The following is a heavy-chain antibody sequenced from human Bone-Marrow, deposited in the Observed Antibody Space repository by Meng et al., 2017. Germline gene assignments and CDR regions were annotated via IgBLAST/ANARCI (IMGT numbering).Heavy chain of an antibody. CDR3: ARDPFSLRYFDWLFPRGAFDI. V-gene: IGHV3-7*01. D-gene: IGHD3-9*01. J-gene: IGHJ3*02. CDR2: IKQDGSEK. CDR1: GFTFSSYW. Sequence: GESLKISCAASGFTFSSYWMSWVRQASGKGLEWVANIKQDGSEKYYVDSVKGRFTISRDNSKNTLYLQMNSLRAEDTAVYYCARDPFSLRYFDWLFPRGAFDIWGQGTMVTVSS.